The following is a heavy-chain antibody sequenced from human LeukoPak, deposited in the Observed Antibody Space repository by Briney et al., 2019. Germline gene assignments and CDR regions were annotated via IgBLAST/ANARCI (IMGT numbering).Heavy chain of an antibody. CDR3: ARDADPYNFWSDYEYGMDV. Sequence: GGSLRLPCAASGFTFSNCGMNWVRQAPGKGLEWVSYISPSSSTIYYADSVKGRFTISRDNAKNSLNLQMNSLRDEDTAVYYCARDADPYNFWSDYEYGMDVWGQGTTATVSS. CDR2: ISPSSSTI. D-gene: IGHD3-3*01. CDR1: GFTFSNCG. J-gene: IGHJ6*02. V-gene: IGHV3-48*02.